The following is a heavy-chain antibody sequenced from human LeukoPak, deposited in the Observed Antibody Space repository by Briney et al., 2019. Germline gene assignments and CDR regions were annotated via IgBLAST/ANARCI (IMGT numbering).Heavy chain of an antibody. CDR3: ASSPDYGDF. Sequence: SQTLSLTCTVSGGFISSGYYYWSWIRQPPGKGREWIGYIYNSGSTYYNPSLKSRVTISLDASKNQFSLKLSSVTAADTAVYYCASSPDYGDFWGHGTLVTVSA. V-gene: IGHV4-30-4*01. CDR1: GGFISSGYYY. J-gene: IGHJ4*01. CDR2: IYNSGST.